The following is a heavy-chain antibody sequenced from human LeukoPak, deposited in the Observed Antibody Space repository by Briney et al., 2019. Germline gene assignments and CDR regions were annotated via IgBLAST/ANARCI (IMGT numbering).Heavy chain of an antibody. CDR2: ISAYNGNT. V-gene: IGHV1-18*01. D-gene: IGHD3-22*01. J-gene: IGHJ4*02. Sequence: PAASVKVSCKASGYTFTSNGISWVRQAPGQGLEWMGWISAYNGNTNYEQKLQGRVTMTTDTSTSTAYMELRSLRSDDTAVYYCARVHHYFDIAFDYWGQGTLVTVSS. CDR3: ARVHHYFDIAFDY. CDR1: GYTFTSNG.